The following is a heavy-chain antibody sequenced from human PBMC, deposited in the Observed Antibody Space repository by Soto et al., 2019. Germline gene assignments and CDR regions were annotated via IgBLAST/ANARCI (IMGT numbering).Heavy chain of an antibody. CDR2: IYPGDSDT. CDR3: ARHGCSSTSCYNYYYYGMDV. CDR1: GYSFTSYW. Sequence: GESLKISCKGSGYSFTSYWMGCALQMPGKGLEWMGIIYPGDSDTRYSPSFQGQVTISADKSISTAYLQWSSLKASDTAMYYCARHGCSSTSCYNYYYYGMDVWGQGTTVTVSS. J-gene: IGHJ6*02. D-gene: IGHD2-2*02. V-gene: IGHV5-51*01.